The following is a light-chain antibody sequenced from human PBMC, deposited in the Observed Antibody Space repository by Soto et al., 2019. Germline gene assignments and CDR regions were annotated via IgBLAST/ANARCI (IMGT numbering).Light chain of an antibody. J-gene: IGLJ1*01. V-gene: IGLV2-11*01. CDR2: DVS. CDR1: SSDVGGYNY. Sequence: QSVLTQPRSVSGSPGQSVTISCTGTSSDVGGYNYVSWYQQHPGKAPKLMIYDVSKRPSGVPDRFSGSKSGNTASLTIAGLQAEDEAEYYCCSYAGSYTPLYVFGTGTKVTVL. CDR3: CSYAGSYTPLYV.